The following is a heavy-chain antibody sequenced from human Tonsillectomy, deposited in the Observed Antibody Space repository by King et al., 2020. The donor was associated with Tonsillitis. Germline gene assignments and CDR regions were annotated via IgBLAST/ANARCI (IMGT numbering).Heavy chain of an antibody. CDR2: INHSGST. J-gene: IGHJ5*02. D-gene: IGHD3-9*01. V-gene: IGHV4-34*01. CDR3: ASRLRYFDWSFDH. CDR1: GGSFSDYY. Sequence: QVQLQQWGAGLLKPSETLSLTCAVYGGSFSDYYWSWIRQPPGKGLEWIGEINHSGSTNYNPSLKSRVTISVDTSKNQFSLKLNSVTAADTAVYYCASRLRYFDWSFDHWGQGTLVTVSS.